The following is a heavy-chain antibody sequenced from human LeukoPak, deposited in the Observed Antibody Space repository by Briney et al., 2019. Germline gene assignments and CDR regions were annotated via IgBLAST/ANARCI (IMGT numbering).Heavy chain of an antibody. CDR3: ARPNWGPNWYFDL. V-gene: IGHV5-10-1*01. D-gene: IGHD7-27*01. CDR2: IDPSDSYT. Sequence: GESLMISCKGSGYIFTSYWISWVRQLPGKGLEWMGRIDPSDSYTNYSPSFQGHVTISADKSISTAYLQWSSLKASDTAMYYCARPNWGPNWYFDLWGRGTLVTVSS. J-gene: IGHJ2*01. CDR1: GYIFTSYW.